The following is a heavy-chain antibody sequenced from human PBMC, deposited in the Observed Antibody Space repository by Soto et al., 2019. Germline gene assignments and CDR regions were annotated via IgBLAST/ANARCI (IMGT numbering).Heavy chain of an antibody. CDR2: IYYSGST. CDR3: ARLGGYYQAFDQ. D-gene: IGHD3-22*01. Sequence: PSETLSLTCTISGGSISSYYGGWFRQPPGKGLEWIGYIYYSGSTTYHPSLKSRVTISVDTSKNQFSLNLTSVTAADTAVYYCARLGGYYQAFDQWGQGSLATVS. V-gene: IGHV4-59*08. CDR1: GGSISSYY. J-gene: IGHJ4*02.